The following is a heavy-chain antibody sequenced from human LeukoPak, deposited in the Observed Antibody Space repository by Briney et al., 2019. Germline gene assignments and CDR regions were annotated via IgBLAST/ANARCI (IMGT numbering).Heavy chain of an antibody. D-gene: IGHD6-19*01. CDR3: AKGWSDFDY. Sequence: GGSLRLSCAASGFTFSSYWMSWVRQAPGKRLEWVANIKQDGSEKCYVDSVKGRFTISRDNAKNSLYLQMNSLRAEDTAVYYCAKGWSDFDYWGQGTLVTVSS. CDR1: GFTFSSYW. CDR2: IKQDGSEK. J-gene: IGHJ4*02. V-gene: IGHV3-7*01.